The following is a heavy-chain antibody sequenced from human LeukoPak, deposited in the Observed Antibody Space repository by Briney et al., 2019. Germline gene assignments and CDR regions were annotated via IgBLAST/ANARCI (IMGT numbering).Heavy chain of an antibody. J-gene: IGHJ6*01. V-gene: IGHV4-34*01. Sequence: PSETLSLTCAVYGGSFSGYYWSWIRQPPGKGLEWIGETNHSGSTNYNPSLKRRVTISVHTSKKQFSLKLSSVTAADTAVYYCASQSSLSSSTSCGMDVWGQGTTVTVSS. CDR2: TNHSGST. D-gene: IGHD2-2*01. CDR1: GGSFSGYY. CDR3: ASQSSLSSSTSCGMDV.